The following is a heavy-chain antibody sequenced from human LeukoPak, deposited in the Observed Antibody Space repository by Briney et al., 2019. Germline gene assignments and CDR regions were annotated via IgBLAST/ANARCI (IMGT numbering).Heavy chain of an antibody. CDR2: TYYRSKWYN. CDR3: ARNSAYSSGWYGDPKYNWFDP. D-gene: IGHD6-19*01. Sequence: SRTLSLTCAISGDSVSSNSAAWNWIRQSPSRGLEWLGRTYYRSKWYNDYALSVKSRITINPDTSKNQFSLQLNSVTPEDTAVYYCARNSAYSSGWYGDPKYNWFDPWGQGTLVTVSS. V-gene: IGHV6-1*01. CDR1: GDSVSSNSAA. J-gene: IGHJ5*02.